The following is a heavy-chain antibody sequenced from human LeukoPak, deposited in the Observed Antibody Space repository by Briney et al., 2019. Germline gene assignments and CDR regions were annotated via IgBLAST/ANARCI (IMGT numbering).Heavy chain of an antibody. CDR1: GDSIIGYY. D-gene: IGHD6-19*01. V-gene: IGHV4-38-2*02. CDR2: IYYTGNT. CDR3: ARDSALAQAVMFDY. J-gene: IGHJ4*02. Sequence: SETLSLTCSVSGDSIIGYYWGWIRQPPGKGLEWIGNIYYTGNTYYNSSLKSRVTISLDTSKNQFSLKLSSVTAADTAVYYCARDSALAQAVMFDYWGQGTLVTVSS.